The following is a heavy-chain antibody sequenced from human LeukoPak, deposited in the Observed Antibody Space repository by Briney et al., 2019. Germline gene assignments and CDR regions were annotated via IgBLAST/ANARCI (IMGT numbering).Heavy chain of an antibody. CDR1: GFTFDDYG. V-gene: IGHV3-20*04. J-gene: IGHJ4*02. CDR2: INWNGGST. CDR3: ARGGITIFGGIIYQDY. Sequence: GSLRLSCAASGFTFDDYGMSWVRQAPGKGLEWVSGINWNGGSTGYVDSVKGRFTISRDNAKNSLYLQMNSLRAEDTAFYYCARGGITIFGGIIYQDYWGQGTLVTVSS. D-gene: IGHD3-3*01.